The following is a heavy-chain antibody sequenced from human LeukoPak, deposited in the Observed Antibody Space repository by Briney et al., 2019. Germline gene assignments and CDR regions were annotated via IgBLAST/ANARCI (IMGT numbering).Heavy chain of an antibody. CDR2: IIPIFGTA. V-gene: IGHV1-69*06. D-gene: IGHD6-19*01. Sequence: SVKVSCKASGYTFTGYYMHWVRQAPGQGLEWMGGIIPIFGTANYAQKFQGRVTITADKSTSTAYMELSSLRSEDTAVYYCASHRYSSGWYGDGYYYYYMDVWGKGTTVTVSS. CDR3: ASHRYSSGWYGDGYYYYYMDV. J-gene: IGHJ6*03. CDR1: GYTFTGYY.